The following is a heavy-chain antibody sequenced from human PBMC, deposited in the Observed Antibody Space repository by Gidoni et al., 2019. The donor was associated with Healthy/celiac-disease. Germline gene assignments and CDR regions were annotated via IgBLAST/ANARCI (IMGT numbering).Heavy chain of an antibody. Sequence: EVQLVESGGGLVQHGGSLRLSCAASGFTFSSYSMTWVRQAPGQGLEWVSYISSSSSTIYYADSVKGRFTISRDNAKNALYLQMNSLRDEDTAVYYCARAERLNDDFWSGYSTYYYYGMDVWGQGTTVTVSS. V-gene: IGHV3-48*02. CDR1: GFTFSSYS. D-gene: IGHD3-3*01. CDR3: ARAERLNDDFWSGYSTYYYYGMDV. J-gene: IGHJ6*02. CDR2: ISSSSSTI.